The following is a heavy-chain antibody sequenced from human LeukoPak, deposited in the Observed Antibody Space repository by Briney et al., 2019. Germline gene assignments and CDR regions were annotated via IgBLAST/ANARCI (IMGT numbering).Heavy chain of an antibody. J-gene: IGHJ4*02. CDR3: STDGYPPRYFDY. D-gene: IGHD5-12*01. Sequence: GGSLRLSCAASGFTFSNAWMTWIRQAPGKGLEWVGRIRRKTDGGATDYAAPVKGRFTISRDDSKNTLFLQMNSLKTEDTALYYCSTDGYPPRYFDYWGQGTLVTVSS. V-gene: IGHV3-15*01. CDR1: GFTFSNAW. CDR2: IRRKTDGGAT.